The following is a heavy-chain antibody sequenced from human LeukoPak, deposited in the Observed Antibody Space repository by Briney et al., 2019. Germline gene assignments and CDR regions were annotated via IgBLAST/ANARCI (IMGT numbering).Heavy chain of an antibody. CDR3: AKSLYSNDWYPFDY. J-gene: IGHJ4*02. V-gene: IGHV1-18*01. CDR2: ISAYNGNT. CDR1: GYTFTSYG. D-gene: IGHD6-19*01. Sequence: ASVKVSCKASGYTFTSYGISWVRQAPGQGLEWMGWISAYNGNTNYAQKLQGRVTMTRDTSTSTVYMELSNLRSEDTAVYYCAKSLYSNDWYPFDYWGQGTLATVSS.